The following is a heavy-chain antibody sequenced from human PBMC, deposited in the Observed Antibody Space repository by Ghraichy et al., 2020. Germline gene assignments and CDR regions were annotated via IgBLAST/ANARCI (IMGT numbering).Heavy chain of an antibody. CDR2: IKQDGSEK. D-gene: IGHD2-2*02. CDR1: GFTFSSYW. CDR3: ARGYCSSTSCYSPEFDP. J-gene: IGHJ5*02. Sequence: GGSLRLSCAASGFTFSSYWMSWVRQAPGKGLEWVANIKQDGSEKYYVDSVKGRFTISRDNAKNSLYLQMNSLRAEDTAVYYCARGYCSSTSCYSPEFDPWGQGTLVTVSS. V-gene: IGHV3-7*01.